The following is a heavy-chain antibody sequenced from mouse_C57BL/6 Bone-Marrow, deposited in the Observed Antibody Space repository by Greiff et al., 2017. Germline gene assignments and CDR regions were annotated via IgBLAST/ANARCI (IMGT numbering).Heavy chain of an antibody. D-gene: IGHD2-2*01. CDR3: ARGETMVTTGYFDY. CDR1: GYTFTSYW. V-gene: IGHV1-64*01. J-gene: IGHJ2*01. Sequence: QVQLQQPGAELVKPGASVKLSCKASGYTFTSYWMHWVKQRPGQGLEWIGMIHPNSGSTNYNEKFKSKATLTVDKSPSTAYMQLSSLTSEDSAVYYWARGETMVTTGYFDYWGQGTTLTVSS. CDR2: IHPNSGST.